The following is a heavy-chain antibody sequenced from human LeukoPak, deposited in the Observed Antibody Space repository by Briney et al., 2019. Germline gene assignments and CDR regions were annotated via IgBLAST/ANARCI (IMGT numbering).Heavy chain of an antibody. V-gene: IGHV3-23*01. CDR2: ISGDGGTK. J-gene: IGHJ4*02. Sequence: GGSLRLSCEASGFTFNNYAMSWVRQAPGKGLEWVSSISGDGGTKSNADSVKGRFTISRHYSQNTLYLQLNSLKAEDTAVYYWVRGWSTVSYYFQYWGQGTLVTVSS. D-gene: IGHD3-3*01. CDR3: VRGWSTVSYYFQY. CDR1: GFTFNNYA.